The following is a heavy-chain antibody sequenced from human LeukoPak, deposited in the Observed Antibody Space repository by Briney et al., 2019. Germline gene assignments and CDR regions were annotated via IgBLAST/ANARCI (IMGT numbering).Heavy chain of an antibody. CDR2: IDPSDSYS. J-gene: IGHJ2*01. CDR3: ARLYYYDSSGYYSPYWYFDL. D-gene: IGHD3-22*01. V-gene: IGHV5-10-1*01. CDR1: GYIFTNYW. Sequence: GESLEISWKGSGYIFTNYWISWVRQMAGKGQEWVGRIDPSDSYSSYSPSFQGHVTISVDKSISTAYLHWSSLKASDTAMYYCARLYYYDSSGYYSPYWYFDLWGRGTLVTVSS.